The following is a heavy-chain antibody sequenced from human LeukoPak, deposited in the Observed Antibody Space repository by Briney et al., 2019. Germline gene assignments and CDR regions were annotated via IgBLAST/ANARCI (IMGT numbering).Heavy chain of an antibody. CDR1: GVSINSYY. D-gene: IGHD1-14*01. CDR3: ARQVSRNFDY. V-gene: IGHV4-59*08. Sequence: PSETLSLTCTVSGVSINSYYWSWIRQPPGKGLEWIGYIHYSGNTNYNPSFKSRVTMSVDTSKIQFSLKLRSVTAADTAVYYCARQVSRNFDYWGQGILVTVSS. CDR2: IHYSGNT. J-gene: IGHJ4*02.